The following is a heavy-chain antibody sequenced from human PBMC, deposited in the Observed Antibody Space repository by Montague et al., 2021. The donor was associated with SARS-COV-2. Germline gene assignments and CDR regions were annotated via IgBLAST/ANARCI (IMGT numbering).Heavy chain of an antibody. D-gene: IGHD3-10*01. CDR1: GLSLSTSGVG. CDR3: ARRPNYGSGSYSFDY. Sequence: PALVKPTQTLTLTCTFSGLSLSTSGVGVGWIRQPPGKALEWLAPIYWDDDKRYSPSLKSRLTITKDTSKNQVVLTMTNMDPVDTATYYCARRPNYGSGSYSFDYWGQGTLVTVSS. J-gene: IGHJ4*02. CDR2: IYWDDDK. V-gene: IGHV2-5*02.